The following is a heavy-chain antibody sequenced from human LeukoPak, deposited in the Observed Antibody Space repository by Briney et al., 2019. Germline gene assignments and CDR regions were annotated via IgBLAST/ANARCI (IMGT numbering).Heavy chain of an antibody. CDR1: GGTLSSYA. Sequence: ASVKVSCKASGGTLSSYAISWVRQAPGQGLEWMGGIIPIFGTANYAQKFQGRVTITTDESTSTAYMELSSLRSEDTAVYYCASAFLRGAKSPSPPTGWGQGTLVTVSS. J-gene: IGHJ4*02. CDR2: IIPIFGTA. D-gene: IGHD1-26*01. CDR3: ASAFLRGAKSPSPPTG. V-gene: IGHV1-69*05.